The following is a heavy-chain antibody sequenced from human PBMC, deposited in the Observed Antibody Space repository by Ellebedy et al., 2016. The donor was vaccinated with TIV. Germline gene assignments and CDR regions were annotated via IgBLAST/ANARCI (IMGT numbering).Heavy chain of an antibody. D-gene: IGHD3-10*01. CDR3: ARGRGVRGVVGDY. V-gene: IGHV1-8*01. CDR2: MNPNSGNT. CDR1: GYTFTSYD. J-gene: IGHJ4*02. Sequence: ASVKVSXXASGYTFTSYDINWVRQVTGQGLEWMGWMNPNSGNTGYAQKFQGRVTMTRNTSISTAYMELSSLRSEDTAVYYCARGRGVRGVVGDYWGQGTLVTVSS.